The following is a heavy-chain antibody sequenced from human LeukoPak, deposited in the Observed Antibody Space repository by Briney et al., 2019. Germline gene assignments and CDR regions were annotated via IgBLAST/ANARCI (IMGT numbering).Heavy chain of an antibody. CDR2: INPSGGST. CDR3: ARASKVVTFHSYYMDV. CDR1: GYTFTSYY. J-gene: IGHJ6*03. Sequence: APVKVSCKASGYTFTSYYMHWVRQAPGQGLEWMGIINPSGGSTSYAQKFQGRVTMTRDTSTSTVYMELSSLRSEDTAVYYCARASKVVTFHSYYMDVWGKGTTVTVSS. D-gene: IGHD4-23*01. V-gene: IGHV1-46*01.